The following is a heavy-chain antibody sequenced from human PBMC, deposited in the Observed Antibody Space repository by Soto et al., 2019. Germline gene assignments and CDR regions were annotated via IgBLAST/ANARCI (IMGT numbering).Heavy chain of an antibody. J-gene: IGHJ2*01. D-gene: IGHD2-15*01. CDR1: GYTFTSYD. V-gene: IGHV1-8*01. CDR3: ARGLVVVSATYWYFDL. CDR2: MNPNSGKA. Sequence: QVQLVQSGAEVKKPGASVKVSCKASGYTFTSYDINWVRQAAGQGLEWIGWMNPNSGKAVYAQKCQGRVNMAGNTSISTAYMELSSLRSDDTAVYFCARGLVVVSATYWYFDLWGRGTLVTVSS.